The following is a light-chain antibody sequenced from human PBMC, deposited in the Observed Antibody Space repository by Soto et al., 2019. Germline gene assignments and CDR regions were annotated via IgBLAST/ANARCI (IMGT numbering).Light chain of an antibody. J-gene: IGKJ1*01. Sequence: DTQMTHSPSSLSASVGDRVTITCRASQGISNYLAWYQQKPGKVPKLLMYAASTLRSGVPSRFSGSGSGTDFTLIISSLQPEDVATYYCQKYNSAPWTFGQGTTVEIK. CDR2: AAS. CDR3: QKYNSAPWT. V-gene: IGKV1-27*01. CDR1: QGISNY.